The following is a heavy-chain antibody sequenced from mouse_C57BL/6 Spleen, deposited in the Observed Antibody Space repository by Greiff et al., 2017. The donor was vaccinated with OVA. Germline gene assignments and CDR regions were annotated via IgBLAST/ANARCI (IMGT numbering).Heavy chain of an antibody. V-gene: IGHV1-15*01. CDR2: IDPETGGT. Sequence: VKLQQSGAELVRPGASVTLSCKASGYTFTDYEMHWVKQTPVHGLEWIGAIDPETGGTAYNQKFKGKAILTADKSSSTAYMELRSLTSEDSAVYYCTRLLRSPMDYWGQGTSVTVSS. D-gene: IGHD1-1*01. CDR1: GYTFTDYE. CDR3: TRLLRSPMDY. J-gene: IGHJ4*01.